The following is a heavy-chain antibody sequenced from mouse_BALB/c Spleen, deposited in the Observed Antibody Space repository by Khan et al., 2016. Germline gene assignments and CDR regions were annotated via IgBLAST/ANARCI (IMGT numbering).Heavy chain of an antibody. V-gene: IGHV1-87*01. CDR3: AKGGRAMDY. CDR2: IYPGDGDT. CDR1: GYTFTSYW. Sequence: QVQLQQSGAELARPGASVKLSCKASGYTFTSYWMQWVKQRPGQGLEWIGAIYPGDGDTRYTQKFKGKAILTADKSSNTAYMQLSSLASEDSAVYYCAKGGRAMDYWGQGTSVTVSS. J-gene: IGHJ4*01.